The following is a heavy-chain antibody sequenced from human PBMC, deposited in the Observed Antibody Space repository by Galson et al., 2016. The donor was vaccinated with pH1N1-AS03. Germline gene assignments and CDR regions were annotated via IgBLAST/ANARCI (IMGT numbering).Heavy chain of an antibody. CDR3: ARDRLWSGDNEPFDL. CDR2: ISWNSGKL. CDR1: GFTFEDHA. J-gene: IGHJ3*01. Sequence: SLRLSCAASGFTFEDHAMHWVRQIPGRGLEWVSHISWNSGKLGYAASVNGRFTVSRDNAKNSVYLQMNRLRLEDTALYYGARDRLWSGDNEPFDLWGQGTVVTVS. V-gene: IGHV3-9*01. D-gene: IGHD3-10*01.